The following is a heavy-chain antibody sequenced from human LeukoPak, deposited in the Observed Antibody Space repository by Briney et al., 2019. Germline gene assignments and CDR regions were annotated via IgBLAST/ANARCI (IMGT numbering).Heavy chain of an antibody. CDR1: GGTISTNNYY. V-gene: IGHV4-39*01. CDR3: ARHRGSSSEFDP. D-gene: IGHD6-6*01. CDR2: IYYDGRT. Sequence: SETLSLTCTVSGGTISTNNYYWGWIRQPPGQGLEWIGHIYYDGRTYYNPSLQSRVTMSVDTSKNQFSLKLSSVTAADTAVYYCARHRGSSSEFDPWGLGTLVTISS. J-gene: IGHJ5*02.